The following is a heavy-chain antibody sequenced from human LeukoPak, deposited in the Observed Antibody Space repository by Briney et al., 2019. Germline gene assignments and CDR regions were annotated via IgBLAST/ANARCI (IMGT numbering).Heavy chain of an antibody. J-gene: IGHJ4*02. CDR1: GYTFTSYA. V-gene: IGHV1-3*01. D-gene: IGHD1-26*01. CDR2: INAGNGNT. CDR3: ARDHYSGSYYRWGRLDY. Sequence: ASVKVSCKASGYTFTSYAMHWVRQAPGQRLEWMGWINAGNGNTKYSQKFQGRVTITRDTSASTAYMELSSLRSEDTAVYYCARDHYSGSYYRWGRLDYWGQGTLVTVSS.